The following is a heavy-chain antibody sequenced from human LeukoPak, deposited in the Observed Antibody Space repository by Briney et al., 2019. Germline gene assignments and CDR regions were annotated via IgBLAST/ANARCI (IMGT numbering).Heavy chain of an antibody. CDR1: GGSISSYY. Sequence: PSETLSLTCTVSGGSISSYYWSWIRQPPGKGLEWIGYIYYSGSIYYNPSLKSRVTMSVDTSKNQFSLKLSSVTAVDTAVYYCAIRTCGGDCLDYWGQGTLVTVSS. CDR2: IYYSGSI. D-gene: IGHD2-21*02. J-gene: IGHJ4*02. CDR3: AIRTCGGDCLDY. V-gene: IGHV4-59*04.